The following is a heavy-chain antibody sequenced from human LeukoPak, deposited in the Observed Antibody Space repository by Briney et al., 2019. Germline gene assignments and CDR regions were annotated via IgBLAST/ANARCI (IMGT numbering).Heavy chain of an antibody. V-gene: IGHV4-39*07. CDR3: ARTTVTTAYYYYYYMDV. CDR1: GGSISSSSYY. J-gene: IGHJ6*03. Sequence: PSETLSLTCTVSGGSISSSSYYWGWIRQPPGKGLEWIGSIYYSGNTYYNPSLKSRVTISVDTSKNQFSLKLSSVTAADTAVYYCARTTVTTAYYYYYYMDVWGKGTTVTVSS. CDR2: IYYSGNT. D-gene: IGHD4-17*01.